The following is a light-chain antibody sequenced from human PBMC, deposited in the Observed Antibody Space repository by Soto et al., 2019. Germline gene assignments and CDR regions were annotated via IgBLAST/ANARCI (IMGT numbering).Light chain of an antibody. CDR3: SSYTTSATLV. V-gene: IGLV2-14*01. CDR2: EVN. CDR1: SSDVGAYNY. Sequence: QSALTQPASVSGSPGQSITISCTGTSSDVGAYNYVSWYQQHPDKAPKLIIFEVNNRPSGVSNRFSGSKSGNTASLTISGLQAEDEAEYYCSSYTTSATLVFGGGTKLTVL. J-gene: IGLJ2*01.